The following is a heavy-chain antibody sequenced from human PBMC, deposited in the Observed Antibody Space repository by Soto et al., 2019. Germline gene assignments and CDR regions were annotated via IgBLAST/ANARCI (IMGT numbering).Heavy chain of an antibody. CDR2: ISGSGGST. CDR3: ATVRRSWYRGTYYYGMEV. CDR1: GLTVGSYR. J-gene: IGHJ6*02. V-gene: IGHV3-23*01. D-gene: IGHD6-13*01. Sequence: GRSLRLSGSPSGLTVGSYRSSWVRHPPVKGLEWVSAISGSGGSTYYADSVEVRCTMSRYNSKNTLYLKMTRLRAEDTAVSYCATVRRSWYRGTYYYGMEVSGQGTTVTVS.